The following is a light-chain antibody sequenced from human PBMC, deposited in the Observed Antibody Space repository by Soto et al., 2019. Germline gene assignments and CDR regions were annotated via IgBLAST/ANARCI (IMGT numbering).Light chain of an antibody. CDR1: RDISSF. V-gene: IGKV1-9*01. Sequence: DIQLTQSPSLLSASVGDRVTITCRASRDISSFLAWYQQKPGKAPNLLIFAASILQSGVPSRFSGSGYGTEFTLTISNMQPEDFATYYCQQLNSFFLSFGGGTKVEIK. CDR2: AAS. J-gene: IGKJ4*01. CDR3: QQLNSFFLS.